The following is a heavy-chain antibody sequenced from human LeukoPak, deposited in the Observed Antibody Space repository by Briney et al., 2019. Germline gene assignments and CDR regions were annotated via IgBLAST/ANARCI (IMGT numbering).Heavy chain of an antibody. CDR3: TRERKSGIAAFDY. CDR1: GFTFSSYG. D-gene: IGHD6-13*01. CDR2: IWYDGINK. Sequence: GGSLRLSCAASGFTFSSYGMHWVRQAPGKGLEWVAVIWYDGINKFHADSVKGRFTISRDNSENTVYLQMNSLRAEDTAVYYCTRERKSGIAAFDYWGQGTLVTVSS. J-gene: IGHJ4*02. V-gene: IGHV3-33*01.